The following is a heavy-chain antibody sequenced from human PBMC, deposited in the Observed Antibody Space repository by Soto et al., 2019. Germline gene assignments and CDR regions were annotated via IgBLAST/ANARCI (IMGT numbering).Heavy chain of an antibody. CDR1: GGSIISYY. J-gene: IGHJ6*03. Sequence: SETLSLTCTVSGGSIISYYWSWILQPPGKELEWIGYIYYSGSTNYNPSLKSRVTISVDTSKNQFSLKLSSVTAADTAVYYCARVTHYYYYMDVWGKGTTVTVSS. CDR3: ARVTHYYYYMDV. CDR2: IYYSGST. V-gene: IGHV4-59*01.